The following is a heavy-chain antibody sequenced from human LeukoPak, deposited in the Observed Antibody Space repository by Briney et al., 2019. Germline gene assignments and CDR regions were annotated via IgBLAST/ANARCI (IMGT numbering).Heavy chain of an antibody. Sequence: GGSLRLSCAASGFTFSSYAMHWVRQAPGKGLEWVAVISYDGSNKYYADSVKGRFTISRDNSKNTLYLQMNSLRAEDTAVYYCACKYCSSTSCYTMSFDYWGQGTLVTVSS. J-gene: IGHJ4*02. CDR1: GFTFSSYA. V-gene: IGHV3-30-3*01. CDR3: ACKYCSSTSCYTMSFDY. D-gene: IGHD2-2*02. CDR2: ISYDGSNK.